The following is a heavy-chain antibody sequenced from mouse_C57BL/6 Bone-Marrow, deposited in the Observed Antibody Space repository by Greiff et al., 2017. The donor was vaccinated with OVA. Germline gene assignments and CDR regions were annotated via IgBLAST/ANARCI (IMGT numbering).Heavy chain of an antibody. D-gene: IGHD1-1*01. Sequence: EVKLVESGGGLVKPGGSLKLSCAASGFTFSDYGMHWVRQATEKGLEWVAYISSGSSTIYYADTVKGRVTISRDNAKNTLFLQMTSLRSEDTAMYYWARGDYYGMSYDYWGQGTTLTVSS. CDR3: ARGDYYGMSYDY. V-gene: IGHV5-17*01. J-gene: IGHJ2*01. CDR1: GFTFSDYG. CDR2: ISSGSSTI.